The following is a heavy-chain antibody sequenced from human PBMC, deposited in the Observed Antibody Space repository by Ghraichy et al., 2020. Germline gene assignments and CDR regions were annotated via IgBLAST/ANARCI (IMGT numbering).Heavy chain of an antibody. Sequence: GGSLRLSCAASGFTFSSYAMSWVRQAPGKGLEWVSAISGSGGSTYYADSVKGRFTISRDNSKNTLYLQMNSLRAEDTAVYYCAKGPPGSGDYLYYYYYYGMDVWGQGTTVTVSS. CDR3: AKGPPGSGDYLYYYYYYGMDV. V-gene: IGHV3-23*01. CDR2: ISGSGGST. D-gene: IGHD4-17*01. CDR1: GFTFSSYA. J-gene: IGHJ6*02.